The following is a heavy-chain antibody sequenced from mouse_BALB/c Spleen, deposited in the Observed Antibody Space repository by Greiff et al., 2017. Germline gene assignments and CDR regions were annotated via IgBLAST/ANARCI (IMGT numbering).Heavy chain of an antibody. CDR3: ARIYDG. V-gene: IGHV1-54*01. CDR1: GYAFTNYL. J-gene: IGHJ3*02. CDR2: INPGSGGT. Sequence: QVQLQQSGAELVRPGTSVKVSCKASGYAFTNYLIEWVKQRPGQGLEWIGVINPGSGGTNYNEKFKGKATLTVDESSSTAYMQLSSLTSEDSAVYYCARIYDGWGQGALVTVSA. D-gene: IGHD2-3*01.